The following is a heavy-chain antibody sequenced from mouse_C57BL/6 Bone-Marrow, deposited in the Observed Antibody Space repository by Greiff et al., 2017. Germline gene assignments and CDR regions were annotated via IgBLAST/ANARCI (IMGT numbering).Heavy chain of an antibody. CDR3: ASPLYDGYYKFAY. J-gene: IGHJ3*01. CDR2: IWSGGST. CDR1: GFSLTSYG. D-gene: IGHD2-3*01. Sequence: QVQLQQSGPGLVQPSQSLSITCTVSGFSLTSYGVHWVRQSPGKGLEWLGVIWSGGSTDYNAAFISRLSISKDNSKSQVFFKMNSLQADDTAIYYCASPLYDGYYKFAYWGQGTLVTVSA. V-gene: IGHV2-2*01.